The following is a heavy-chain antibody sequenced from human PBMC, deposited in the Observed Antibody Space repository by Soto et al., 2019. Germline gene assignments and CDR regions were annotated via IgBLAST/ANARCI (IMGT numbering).Heavy chain of an antibody. CDR2: NYYSGYT. V-gene: IGHV4-30-4*01. CDR3: ARGGNGYHILTGFSSHY. CDR1: GGSISSGDYY. Sequence: QVQLQESGPGLVKPSQTLSLTCTVSGGSISSGDYYWTWIRQPPGKGLEWIGYNYYSGYTYYNPSLKNRITISVDTSKNQFSLELTSVTAADTAVYFCARGGNGYHILTGFSSHYWGQGTLVTVSS. J-gene: IGHJ4*02. D-gene: IGHD3-9*01.